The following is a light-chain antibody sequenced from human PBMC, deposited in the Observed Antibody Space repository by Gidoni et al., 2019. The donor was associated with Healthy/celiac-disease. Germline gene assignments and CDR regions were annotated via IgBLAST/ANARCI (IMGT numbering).Light chain of an antibody. Sequence: QLTQSPSFVSASVGDRVTITCRASQGISSRLAWYQQKPGRAPKLLIYAASSLQSGVPSRFSGSGSGTDFTLTISSRQPEDFATYYCQQANSFPPAFGPGTKVDIK. CDR3: QQANSFPPA. V-gene: IGKV1D-12*01. J-gene: IGKJ3*01. CDR2: AAS. CDR1: QGISSR.